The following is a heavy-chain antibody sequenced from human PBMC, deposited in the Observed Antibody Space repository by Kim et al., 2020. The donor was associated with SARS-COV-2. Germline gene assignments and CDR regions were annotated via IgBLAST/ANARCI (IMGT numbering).Heavy chain of an antibody. Sequence: GGSLRLSCAASGFTFSSYGMHWVRQAPGKGLEWVAVIWYDGSNKYYADSVKGRFTISRDNSKNTLYLQMNSLRAEDTAVYYCARDGRANWGSVTYYYYGMDVWGQGTTVTVSS. CDR1: GFTFSSYG. D-gene: IGHD7-27*01. V-gene: IGHV3-33*08. CDR3: ARDGRANWGSVTYYYYGMDV. J-gene: IGHJ6*02. CDR2: IWYDGSNK.